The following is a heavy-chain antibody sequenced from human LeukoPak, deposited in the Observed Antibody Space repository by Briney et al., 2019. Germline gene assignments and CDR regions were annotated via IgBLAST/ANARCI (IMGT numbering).Heavy chain of an antibody. CDR2: IKQDGSER. D-gene: IGHD2-15*01. Sequence: PGGSLRLSCAASGFTFSSYWMSWVRQAPGEGLEWVANIKQDGSERYFADSVKGRFTISRDNAKNSLYLQMNSLRSEDTAVYYCARDGGSGGYYRTDYWGQGTLVTVSS. CDR3: ARDGGSGGYYRTDY. J-gene: IGHJ4*02. CDR1: GFTFSSYW. V-gene: IGHV3-7*01.